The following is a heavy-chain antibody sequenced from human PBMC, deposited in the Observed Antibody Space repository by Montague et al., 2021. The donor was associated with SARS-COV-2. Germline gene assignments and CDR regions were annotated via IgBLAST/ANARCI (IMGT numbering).Heavy chain of an antibody. J-gene: IGHJ3*02. CDR3: ARGGGYRDAFDI. Sequence: SLRLSCAASGFTFSSHAMHWVRQAPGKGLEWVAVISYDGFNKYYXDSVKGRFTISRDNSKNTLSLQMNSLRTEDTAVYYRARGGGYRDAFDIWGQGTMVTVSS. D-gene: IGHD5-18*01. V-gene: IGHV3-30*04. CDR2: ISYDGFNK. CDR1: GFTFSSHA.